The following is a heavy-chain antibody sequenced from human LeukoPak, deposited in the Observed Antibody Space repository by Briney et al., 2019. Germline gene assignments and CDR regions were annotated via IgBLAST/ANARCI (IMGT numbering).Heavy chain of an antibody. D-gene: IGHD3-3*02. J-gene: IGHJ4*02. V-gene: IGHV3-21*01. CDR1: GFTFSSYS. CDR3: ARDFFHSDISRPFDY. Sequence: GGSLRLSCAASGFTFSSYSMNWVRQAPGKGLEWVSSISGSSSYINYADSVKGRFTISRDNAQNSLYLQMNSLRAEDSAVYYCARDFFHSDISRPFDYWGQGTLVTVSS. CDR2: ISGSSSYI.